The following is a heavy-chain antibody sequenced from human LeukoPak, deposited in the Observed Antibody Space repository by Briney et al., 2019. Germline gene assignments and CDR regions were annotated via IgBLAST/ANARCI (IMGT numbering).Heavy chain of an antibody. CDR2: IKTKTDGGTT. V-gene: IGHV3-15*01. D-gene: IGHD5-18*01. CDR1: GFTFSNAC. CDR3: TTGTWIQLWLADY. Sequence: PGGSLRLSCAASGFTFSNACMSWVRQAPGKGLEWVGHIKTKTDGGTTDYAAPVKGRFTISRDDSKNTLYLQMNSLKTEDRALYYCTTGTWIQLWLADYWGQGTLVTVSS. J-gene: IGHJ4*02.